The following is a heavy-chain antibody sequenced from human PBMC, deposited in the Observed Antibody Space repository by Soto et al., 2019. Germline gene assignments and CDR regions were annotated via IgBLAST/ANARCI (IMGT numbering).Heavy chain of an antibody. V-gene: IGHV4-59*01. CDR1: GGSISSYY. CDR2: IYYSGST. D-gene: IGHD5-12*01. J-gene: IGHJ6*03. CDR3: AGCPSMGYEAHYYYMDV. Sequence: SEILSLTCTVSGGSISSYYWSWIRQPPGKGLEWIGYIYYSGSTNYNPSLKSRVTISVDTSKNQFSLKLSSVTAADTAVYYCAGCPSMGYEAHYYYMDVWGKGTTVTVSS.